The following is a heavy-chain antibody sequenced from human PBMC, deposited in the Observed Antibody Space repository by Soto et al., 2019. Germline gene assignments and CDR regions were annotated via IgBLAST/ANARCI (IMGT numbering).Heavy chain of an antibody. D-gene: IGHD6-19*01. Sequence: EVQLVESGGGLVKPGGSLRLSCAASGFTFSNAWMNWVRQAPGKGLEWVGRIKSKTDGGTTDYVAPVKGRFTISRDDSKNTLYLQMNSLKTEDTAVYYCTTVGGSSGWESDYYYYGMDVWGQGTTVTVSS. CDR2: IKSKTDGGTT. CDR1: GFTFSNAW. CDR3: TTVGGSSGWESDYYYYGMDV. V-gene: IGHV3-15*07. J-gene: IGHJ6*02.